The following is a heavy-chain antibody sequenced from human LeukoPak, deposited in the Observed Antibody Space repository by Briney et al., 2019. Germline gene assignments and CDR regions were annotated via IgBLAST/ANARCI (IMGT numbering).Heavy chain of an antibody. CDR1: GFTFSRYS. J-gene: IGHJ4*02. CDR3: ASSQGSWPDYFDH. D-gene: IGHD6-13*01. CDR2: ISSSSRYI. V-gene: IGHV3-21*01. Sequence: GGSVRLSCGSSGFTFSRYSMNWVRQAPGTGLEGVSSISSSSRYIYYADSVEDRFNNSRDNAKNSLYLEKNSLRPEDPGVYFCASSQGSWPDYFDHWGQGTLVTVSS.